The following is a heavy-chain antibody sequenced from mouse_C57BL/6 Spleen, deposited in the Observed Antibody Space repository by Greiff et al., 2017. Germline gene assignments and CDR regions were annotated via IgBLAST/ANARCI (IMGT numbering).Heavy chain of an antibody. CDR3: ARYHEYDLYAVDY. CDR2: IRNKANGYKT. CDR1: GFTFTDYY. D-gene: IGHD2-4*01. J-gene: IGHJ4*01. Sequence: EVQRVESGGGLVQPGGSLSLSCAASGFTFTDYYMSWVRQPPGKALKWLGFIRNKANGYKTAYSASVKGRFTISSDNAHSILYIEMNALSAEDSDNYDCARYHEYDLYAVDYWGQGTSVTVSS. V-gene: IGHV7-3*01.